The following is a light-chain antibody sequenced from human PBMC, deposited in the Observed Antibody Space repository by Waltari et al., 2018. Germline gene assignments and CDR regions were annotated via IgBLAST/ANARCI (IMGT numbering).Light chain of an antibody. CDR2: WAS. CDR3: QQYYSIPPT. V-gene: IGKV4-1*01. Sequence: SVIQRYNSNIQSVCDQQKPRQPPNLLIDWASTGDSGVPDRFSGSGYGTDFTLTISSLQAEDVAVYYCQQYYSIPPTFGQGTKLEI. CDR1: SVIQRYNSNIQ. J-gene: IGKJ2*01.